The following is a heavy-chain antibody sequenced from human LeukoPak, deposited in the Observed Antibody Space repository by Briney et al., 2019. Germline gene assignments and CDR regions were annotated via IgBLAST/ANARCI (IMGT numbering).Heavy chain of an antibody. D-gene: IGHD3-22*01. J-gene: IGHJ3*01. CDR1: GDSISSGDYY. CDR3: ARGPYSYDSSGAF. Sequence: SQTLSLTCTVSGDSISSGDYYWSWIRQPAGKGLEWIGRISSSGSTNYNPSLKSRVTISVDTSKNQFSLKLSSVTAADTAVYFCARGPYSYDSSGAFWGQGTMVTVSS. V-gene: IGHV4-61*02. CDR2: ISSSGST.